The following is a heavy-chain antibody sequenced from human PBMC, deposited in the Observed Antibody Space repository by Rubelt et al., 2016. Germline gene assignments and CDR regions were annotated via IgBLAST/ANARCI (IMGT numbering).Heavy chain of an antibody. CDR1: GFTVSSVW. J-gene: IGHJ5*02. CDR3: ARDNTMGRFDP. D-gene: IGHD5-24*01. CDR2: ISSDGRST. Sequence: EARGGLVQPGGSLRLSCVASGFTVSSVWMHWVRQVPGKGLVWVSRISSDGRSTSYADSVKGRFTISRDNAKSTLYLQMNSLRAEDTAVYWCARDNTMGRFDPWGQGTLVTVSS. V-gene: IGHV3-74*01.